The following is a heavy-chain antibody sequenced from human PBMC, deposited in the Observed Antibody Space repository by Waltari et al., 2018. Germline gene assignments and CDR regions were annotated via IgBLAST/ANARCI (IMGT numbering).Heavy chain of an antibody. CDR2: IIPILGIA. V-gene: IGHV1-69*08. CDR1: GGTFSSYT. Sequence: QVQLVQSGAEVKKPGSSVKVSCKASGGTFSSYTISWVRQAPGQGLEWMGRIIPILGIANYAQKCQGRVTITADKSTSTAYMELSSLRSEDTAVYYCARDLDSSGYPDYWGQGTLVTVSS. J-gene: IGHJ4*02. CDR3: ARDLDSSGYPDY. D-gene: IGHD3-22*01.